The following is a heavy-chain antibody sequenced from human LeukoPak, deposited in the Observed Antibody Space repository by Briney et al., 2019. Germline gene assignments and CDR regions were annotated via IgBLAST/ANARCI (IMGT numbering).Heavy chain of an antibody. CDR3: AKDNSRGAGLDY. CDR2: IIPIFGTT. Sequence: SVKVSCKASGGTFSSYAISWVRQAPGQGLEWMGGIIPIFGTTNYAQKFQDRVTITADKSTSTAYMELSSLRSEDTAVYYCAKDNSRGAGLDYWGQGTLVTVSS. D-gene: IGHD6-13*01. J-gene: IGHJ4*02. CDR1: GGTFSSYA. V-gene: IGHV1-69*06.